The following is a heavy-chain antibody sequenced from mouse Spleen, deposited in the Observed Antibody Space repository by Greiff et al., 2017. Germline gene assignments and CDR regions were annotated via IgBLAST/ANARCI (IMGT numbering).Heavy chain of an antibody. V-gene: IGHV10-1*01. D-gene: IGHD1-1*01. Sequence: EVQLVESGGGLVQPKGSLKLSCAASGFSFNTYAMNWVSQTPGQGLEWVARIRSKSNNYATYYADSVKDRFTISRDDSESMLYLQMNTLKTEDTAMYYGVRETISTVVNRNYLDYWGQGTTLTVSS. CDR3: VRETISTVVNRNYLDY. CDR1: GFSFNTYA. CDR2: IRSKSNNYAT. J-gene: IGHJ2*01.